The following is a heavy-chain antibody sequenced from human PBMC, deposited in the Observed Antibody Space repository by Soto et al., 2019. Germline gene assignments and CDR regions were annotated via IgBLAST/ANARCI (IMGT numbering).Heavy chain of an antibody. CDR2: VSIDGNTK. CDR1: GFTFTSSS. Sequence: QMKLVESGGGVVQPWRSLRLSCVASGFTFTSSSMHWVRQAPGKGLEWVAYVSIDGNTKYYADSVKGRFTVSRDNSNNTVFLQINSLRPEDTALYYCASDPLHCNSVLCRMNGMHVWGQGTTLTVSS. J-gene: IGHJ6*02. CDR3: ASDPLHCNSVLCRMNGMHV. V-gene: IGHV3-30*01. D-gene: IGHD2-2*01.